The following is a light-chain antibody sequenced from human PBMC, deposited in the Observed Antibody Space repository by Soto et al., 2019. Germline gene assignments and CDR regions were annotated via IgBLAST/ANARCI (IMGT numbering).Light chain of an antibody. CDR1: SSDVGGFNY. CDR3: ASYAGSNNVV. J-gene: IGLJ2*01. Sequence: QSVLTQPPSASGSLGQSVTISCTGTSSDVGGFNYVSWYQQHPGKAPKFMISEVSKRPSGVPDRFSGSKSGNTASLTVSGLQAEDEADYYCASYAGSNNVVFGGGTKVTVL. CDR2: EVS. V-gene: IGLV2-8*01.